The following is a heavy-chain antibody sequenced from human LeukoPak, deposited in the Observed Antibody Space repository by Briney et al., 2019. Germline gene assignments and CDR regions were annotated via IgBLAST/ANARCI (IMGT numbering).Heavy chain of an antibody. CDR3: ARDRGYSHTGDAFDI. CDR2: IYTSGST. V-gene: IGHV4-4*07. D-gene: IGHD5-18*01. Sequence: PSETLSLTCTVSGGSISSYYWSWIRQPAGKGLEWIGRIYTSGSTNYNPSLKSRVTMSVDTSKNQFSLKLSPVTAADTAVYYCARDRGYSHTGDAFDIWGQGTMVTVSS. CDR1: GGSISSYY. J-gene: IGHJ3*02.